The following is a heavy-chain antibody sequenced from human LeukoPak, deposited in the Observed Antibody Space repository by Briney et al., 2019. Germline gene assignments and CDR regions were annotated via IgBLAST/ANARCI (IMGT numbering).Heavy chain of an antibody. CDR2: ISSSSSYI. V-gene: IGHV3-21*01. J-gene: IGHJ4*02. Sequence: SCKASGFTFSSYSMNWVRQAPGKGLEWVSSISSSSSYIYYADSVKGRFTISRDNAKNSLYLQMNSLRAEDTAVYYCAIYLQDADFDYWGQGTLVTVSS. CDR3: AIYLQDADFDY. D-gene: IGHD3-9*01. CDR1: GFTFSSYS.